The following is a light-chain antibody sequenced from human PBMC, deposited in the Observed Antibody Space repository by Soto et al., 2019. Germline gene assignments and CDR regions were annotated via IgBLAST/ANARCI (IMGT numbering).Light chain of an antibody. CDR2: KAS. CDR1: VSISSW. CDR3: QQYNNFHT. V-gene: IGKV1-5*03. Sequence: DIQMTQSPSTLSASVGDRVTITCRASVSISSWLAWYQQKPGKAPKLLIYKASSLESGVPSRFSGSGSGTDFTLTISSLQPDDFATYYCQQYNNFHTFGQGTTLEIK. J-gene: IGKJ2*01.